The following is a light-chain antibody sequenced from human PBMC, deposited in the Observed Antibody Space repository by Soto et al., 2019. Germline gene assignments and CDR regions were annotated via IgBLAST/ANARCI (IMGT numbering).Light chain of an antibody. J-gene: IGLJ2*01. Sequence: QSALTQPASVSGSPGQSTTISCAGTRDDIGAYDYVSWYQQHPGNAPKLLVYEVTNRPSGVSDRFSGSKSGNTASLTISGLQAEDEADYYCNSYTNSSAVVFGGGNKVTV. V-gene: IGLV2-14*01. CDR2: EVT. CDR1: RDDIGAYDY. CDR3: NSYTNSSAVV.